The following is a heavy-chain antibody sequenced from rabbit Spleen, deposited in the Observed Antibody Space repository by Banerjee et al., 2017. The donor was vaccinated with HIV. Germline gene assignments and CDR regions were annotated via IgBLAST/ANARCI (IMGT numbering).Heavy chain of an antibody. CDR3: ARDTSSSFSSYGMDL. J-gene: IGHJ6*01. CDR2: TAAGSSGST. D-gene: IGHD1-1*01. V-gene: IGHV1S45*01. Sequence: QQQLEESGGDLVKPGGTLTLTCTASGFSFSRTYWICWVRQAPGKGLEWIACTAAGSSGSTAYASWAKGRFTISETSSTTVTLQVTRLTAADTATYFCARDTSSSFSSYGMDLWGQGTLVTVS. CDR1: GFSFSRTYW.